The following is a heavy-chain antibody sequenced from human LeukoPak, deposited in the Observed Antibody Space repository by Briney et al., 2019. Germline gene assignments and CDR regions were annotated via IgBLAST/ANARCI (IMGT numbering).Heavy chain of an antibody. Sequence: PGESLRLSCAASGFTFSNYAMNWVRQAPGKGLDWVSAISGSGGSTDYANSVKGRFTISRDNSKNVLYLQMNSLRAEDTAIYYRAKMVTGHNYFDPWGQGTLVTVSS. J-gene: IGHJ5*02. CDR3: AKMVTGHNYFDP. V-gene: IGHV3-23*01. CDR2: ISGSGGST. D-gene: IGHD1-20*01. CDR1: GFTFSNYA.